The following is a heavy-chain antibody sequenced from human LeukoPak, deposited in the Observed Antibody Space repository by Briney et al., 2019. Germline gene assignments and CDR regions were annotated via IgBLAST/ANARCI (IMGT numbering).Heavy chain of an antibody. CDR3: ASLYSGYDFFDY. Sequence: SVKVSCKASGGTFSSYAISWVRQAPGQGLEWMGRIIPILGIANYAQKFQGRVTITADKSTSTAYMELSCLRSEDTAVYYCASLYSGYDFFDYWGQGTLVTVSS. D-gene: IGHD5-12*01. J-gene: IGHJ4*02. CDR2: IIPILGIA. CDR1: GGTFSSYA. V-gene: IGHV1-69*04.